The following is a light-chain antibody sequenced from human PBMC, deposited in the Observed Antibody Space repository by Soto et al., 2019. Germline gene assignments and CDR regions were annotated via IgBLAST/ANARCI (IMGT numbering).Light chain of an antibody. CDR2: GVF. CDR3: HQYAYSPRT. J-gene: IGKJ1*01. Sequence: VLTQSPGTLSLSPGERATLSCRASQILRNTFLSWYQQKPGQAPSFLIYGVFSRATGIPDRFSGSGSGTDFTLTISRLEPEDSAVYFCHQYAYSPRTFGQGTKVEIK. CDR1: QILRNTF. V-gene: IGKV3-20*01.